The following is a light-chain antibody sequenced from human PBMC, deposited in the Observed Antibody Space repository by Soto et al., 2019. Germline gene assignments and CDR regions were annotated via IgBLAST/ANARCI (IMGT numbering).Light chain of an antibody. J-gene: IGLJ2*01. CDR1: SEHSNYA. V-gene: IGLV4-69*01. Sequence: QLVLTQSPSASASLGASVKLTCTLSSEHSNYAIAWHQQQPEKGPRYLMKLNNDGSHSKGDGIPDRFSGSSSGAERYLTISSLQSEDESDYYCQTWDTGISVVFGGGTKVTVL. CDR3: QTWDTGISVV. CDR2: LNNDGSH.